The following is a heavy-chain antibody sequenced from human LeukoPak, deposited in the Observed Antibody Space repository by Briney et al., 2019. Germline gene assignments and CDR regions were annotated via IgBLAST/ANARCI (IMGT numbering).Heavy chain of an antibody. CDR2: VDPEDGET. V-gene: IGHV1-69-2*01. Sequence: ASVKISCKVSGYTFTDYYMHWVQQAPGKGLEGMGLVDPEDGETIYAEKFQGRVTITADTSTDTAYMELSSLRSEDTAVYYCATDRPSDSSGYNCWGQGTLVTVSS. CDR1: GYTFTDYY. D-gene: IGHD3-22*01. J-gene: IGHJ4*02. CDR3: ATDRPSDSSGYNC.